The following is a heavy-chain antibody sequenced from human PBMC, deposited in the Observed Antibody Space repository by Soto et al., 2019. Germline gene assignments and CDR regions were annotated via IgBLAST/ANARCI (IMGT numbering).Heavy chain of an antibody. Sequence: SETLSLTCSVSGGSMSPYYWTWIRQPAGKGLEWIGRIYPSESTNYNPSLKGRVTMSVDTSKNHFSLKLTSVTAADTAVYFCASGKNVLPPYVLDVWGQGTTVTVSS. J-gene: IGHJ6*02. V-gene: IGHV4-4*07. CDR2: IYPSEST. CDR1: GGSMSPYY. CDR3: ASGKNVLPPYVLDV.